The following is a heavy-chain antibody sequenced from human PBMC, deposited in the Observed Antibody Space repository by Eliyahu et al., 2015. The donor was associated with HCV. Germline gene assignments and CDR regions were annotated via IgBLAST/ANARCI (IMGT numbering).Heavy chain of an antibody. J-gene: IGHJ4*02. CDR2: IYYSGST. CDR3: ASTIYDSSGYSHNLDY. CDR1: GGSIXSGGYY. V-gene: IGHV4-31*03. D-gene: IGHD3-22*01. Sequence: QVQLQESGPGLVKPSQTLSLTCTVSGGSIXSGGYYWSWIRQHPGKGLEWIGYIYYSGSTYYNPSLKSRVTISVDTSKNQFSLKLSSVTAADTAVYYCASTIYDSSGYSHNLDYWGQGTLVTVSS.